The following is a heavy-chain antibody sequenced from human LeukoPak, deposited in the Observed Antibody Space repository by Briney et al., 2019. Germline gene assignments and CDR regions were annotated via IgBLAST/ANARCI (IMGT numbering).Heavy chain of an antibody. CDR2: INLSGGST. Sequence: ASVKVSCKASGFTFINYYMHWVRQAPGQGLEWLGIINLSGGSTHYPQKFQDRVTMTRDTSTSTVYMELSSLRSDDTAVYYCSTEDKYCSGANCGKYWGQGTLVTVSS. CDR1: GFTFINYY. CDR3: STEDKYCSGANCGKY. D-gene: IGHD2-15*01. J-gene: IGHJ4*02. V-gene: IGHV1-46*01.